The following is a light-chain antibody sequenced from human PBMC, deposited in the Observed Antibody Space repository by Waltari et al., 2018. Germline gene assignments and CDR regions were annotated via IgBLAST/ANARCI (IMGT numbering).Light chain of an antibody. Sequence: DIQLTQSPSFLSASVRDRVPITCRASQGISTYLAWDQQKPGKAPKLLIYAASTLQSDIPSRFSGSGSGTEFTLTISSLQPEDFATYYCLHLNNFPLSFGGGTKVELK. CDR2: AAS. J-gene: IGKJ4*01. CDR3: LHLNNFPLS. CDR1: QGISTY. V-gene: IGKV1-9*01.